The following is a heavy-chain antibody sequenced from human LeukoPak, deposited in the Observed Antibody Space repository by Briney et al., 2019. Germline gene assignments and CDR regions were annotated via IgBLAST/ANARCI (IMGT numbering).Heavy chain of an antibody. CDR2: IRAKAYRGTT. V-gene: IGHV3-49*04. CDR1: GFSFGDFP. Sequence: PGGSLRLSCAGSGFSFGDFPMTWVRQAPGKGLEWVGYIRAKAYRGTTECAASVKGRLTISRDDSKSIAYLQINSLQTEDKGIYYCTRGSGRFEFWGQGALVTVSS. CDR3: TRGSGRFEF. D-gene: IGHD2-15*01. J-gene: IGHJ4*02.